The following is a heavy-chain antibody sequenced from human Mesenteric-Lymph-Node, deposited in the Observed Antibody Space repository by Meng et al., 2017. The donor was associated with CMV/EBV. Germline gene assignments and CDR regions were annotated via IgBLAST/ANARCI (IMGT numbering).Heavy chain of an antibody. CDR2: IIPIFGTA. CDR3: ARTRTIAATASFDY. V-gene: IGHV1-69*05. CDR1: GGTFSSYA. Sequence: SVKVSCKASGGTFSSYAISWVRQAPGQGLEWMGGIIPIFGTANYAQKFQGRVTITTDESTSTAYMELSSLRSEDTAVYYCARTRTIAATASFDYWGQGTLVTVSS. D-gene: IGHD6-13*01. J-gene: IGHJ4*02.